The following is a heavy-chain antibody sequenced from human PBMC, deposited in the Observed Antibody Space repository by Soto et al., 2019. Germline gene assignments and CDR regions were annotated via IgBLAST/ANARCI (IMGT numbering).Heavy chain of an antibody. V-gene: IGHV4-39*01. CDR2: IYYSGST. J-gene: IGHJ4*02. CDR1: GGSISSSSYY. CDR3: AGQSLGTTRDFDY. Sequence: PSETLSLTCTVSGGSISSSSYYWGWIRQPPGKGLEWIGSIYYSGSTYYNPSLKSRVTISVDTSKNHFSLRLSSVTAADTAVYYCAGQSLGTTRDFDYWGQGTLVTVSS. D-gene: IGHD1-26*01.